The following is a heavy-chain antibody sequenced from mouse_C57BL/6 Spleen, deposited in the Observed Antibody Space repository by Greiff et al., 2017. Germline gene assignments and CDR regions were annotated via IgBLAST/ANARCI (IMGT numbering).Heavy chain of an antibody. V-gene: IGHV1-39*01. J-gene: IGHJ1*03. Sequence: EVQLQQPGPELVKPGASVKISCKASGYSFTDYNMNWVKQSNGKSLEWIGVINPNYGTTSYNQKFKGKATLTVDQSSSTAYLQLNSLTSEDSAVYYCARSLGREIPWDFDVWGTGTTVTVSS. D-gene: IGHD4-1*01. CDR3: ARSLGREIPWDFDV. CDR1: GYSFTDYN. CDR2: INPNYGTT.